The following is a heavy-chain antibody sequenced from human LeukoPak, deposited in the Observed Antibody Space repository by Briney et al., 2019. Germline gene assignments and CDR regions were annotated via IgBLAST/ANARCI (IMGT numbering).Heavy chain of an antibody. V-gene: IGHV3-74*01. Sequence: GGSLRLSCAASGFTFSDYWMHWVRQASGKGLVGVSRINSDGRITSYADSVKGRFTVSRDNAKNSLYLQMNSLRAEDTAVYYCARAPYGYSSSWYDYWGQGTLVTVSS. D-gene: IGHD6-13*01. CDR2: INSDGRIT. CDR1: GFTFSDYW. J-gene: IGHJ4*02. CDR3: ARAPYGYSSSWYDY.